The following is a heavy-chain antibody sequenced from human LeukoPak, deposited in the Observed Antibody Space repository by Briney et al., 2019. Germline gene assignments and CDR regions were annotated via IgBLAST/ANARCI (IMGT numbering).Heavy chain of an antibody. J-gene: IGHJ4*02. CDR1: GFTFSSFS. D-gene: IGHD5-18*01. CDR2: ISSTSIYI. V-gene: IGHV3-21*01. CDR3: ARDFGAYVDSIMGYLGRFDS. Sequence: GGSLRLSCAASGFTFSSFSMGWVRQAPGKGLEWVSGISSTSIYIYRADSLEGRFTISRDNAENSLYLQMTSLRAEDTGVYYCARDFGAYVDSIMGYLGRFDSWGRGTLVTVSS.